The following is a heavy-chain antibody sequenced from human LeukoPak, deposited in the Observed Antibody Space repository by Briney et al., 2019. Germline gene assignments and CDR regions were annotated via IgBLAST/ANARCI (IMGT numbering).Heavy chain of an antibody. CDR3: ARTHPLFYMDV. J-gene: IGHJ6*03. V-gene: IGHV3-48*01. CDR1: GFTFNGCN. CDR2: ITSSSSSN. Sequence: GGSLRLSCAASGFTFNGCNMNWVRQAPGKGLEWISYITSSSSSNSYADSVKGRFSISRDNAKNSLYLQMKNLRAADTAVYYCARTHPLFYMDVWGKGTTVTVSS.